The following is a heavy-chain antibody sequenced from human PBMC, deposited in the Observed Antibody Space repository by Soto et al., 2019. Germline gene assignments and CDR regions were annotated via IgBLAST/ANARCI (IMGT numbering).Heavy chain of an antibody. CDR3: AKDPEVVVTAPDY. J-gene: IGHJ4*02. V-gene: IGHV1-69*13. CDR1: GGTFSSYA. D-gene: IGHD2-21*02. Sequence: SVKVSCKASGGTFSSYAISWVRQAPGQGLEWMGGIIPIFGTANYAQKFQGRVTITADESTSTAYMELSSLRSEDTAVYYCAKDPEVVVTAPDYWGQGTLVTVSS. CDR2: IIPIFGTA.